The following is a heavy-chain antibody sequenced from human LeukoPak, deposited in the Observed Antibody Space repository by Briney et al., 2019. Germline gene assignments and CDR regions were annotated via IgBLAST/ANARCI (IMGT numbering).Heavy chain of an antibody. V-gene: IGHV4-4*02. J-gene: IGHJ3*02. Sequence: SETLSLTCAVSGGSISSSNWWSWVRQPPGKGLGWIGEIYHSGSTNYNPSLKSRVTISVDKSKNQFSLKLSSVTAADTAVYYCARGNDYGDYGVAFDIWGQGTMVTVSS. D-gene: IGHD4-17*01. CDR1: GGSISSSNW. CDR3: ARGNDYGDYGVAFDI. CDR2: IYHSGST.